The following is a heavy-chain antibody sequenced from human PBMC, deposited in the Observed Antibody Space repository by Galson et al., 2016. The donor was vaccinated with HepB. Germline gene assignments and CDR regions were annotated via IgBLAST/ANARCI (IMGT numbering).Heavy chain of an antibody. CDR1: GYTFTTYA. D-gene: IGHD3-10*01. CDR2: INAGNGNT. J-gene: IGHJ5*02. CDR3: ARVGVRGVIVDP. Sequence: SVKVSCKASGYTFTTYAMHWVRQAPGQRLDWMGWINAGNGNTKYSQQLQGRVTITRDTSASTVYMELSSLRSEDTAVYYCARVGVRGVIVDPWGQGTLVTVSS. V-gene: IGHV1-3*01.